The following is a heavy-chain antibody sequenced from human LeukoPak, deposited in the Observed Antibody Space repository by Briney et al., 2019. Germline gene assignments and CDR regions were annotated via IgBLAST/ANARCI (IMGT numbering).Heavy chain of an antibody. CDR2: ISSSSSYI. V-gene: IGHV3-21*01. Sequence: GGSLRLSCAASGFTFSSYSMNWVRQAPGKGLEWVSSISSSSSYIYYADSVKGRFTISRDNAKNSLYLQMNSLRAEDTAVYYCASPAAGYYDILPGHPLDYWGQGTLVTISS. J-gene: IGHJ4*02. CDR1: GFTFSSYS. D-gene: IGHD3-9*01. CDR3: ASPAAGYYDILPGHPLDY.